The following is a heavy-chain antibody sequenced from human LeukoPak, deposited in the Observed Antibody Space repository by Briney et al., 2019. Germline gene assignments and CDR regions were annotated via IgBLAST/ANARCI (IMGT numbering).Heavy chain of an antibody. V-gene: IGHV4-39*07. J-gene: IGHJ4*02. CDR2: IYYSGST. CDR3: ARSPLWFGELSAFPFDY. CDR1: GGSISSSSYY. Sequence: PSETLSLTCTVSGGSISSSSYYWGWVRQPPGTGLEWIGSIYYSGSTYQNPSLKSRVTISVDTSKNQFSLKLSSVTAADTAVYYCARSPLWFGELSAFPFDYWGQGTLVTVSS. D-gene: IGHD3-10*01.